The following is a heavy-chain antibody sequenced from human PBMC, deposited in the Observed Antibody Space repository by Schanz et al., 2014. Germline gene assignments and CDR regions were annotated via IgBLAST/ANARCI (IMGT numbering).Heavy chain of an antibody. Sequence: DVHLLESGGGLVQPGGSLRLSCAASEFTFSTDAMSWVRQAPGKGLEWISYITYNGGTIYYADSVKGRFTISRDNAKNSLYLQMNNLRAEDTAVYYCATIGGSVFDYWAQGTLVTVSS. V-gene: IGHV3-48*01. CDR2: ITYNGGTI. D-gene: IGHD3-10*01. CDR3: ATIGGSVFDY. J-gene: IGHJ4*02. CDR1: EFTFSTDA.